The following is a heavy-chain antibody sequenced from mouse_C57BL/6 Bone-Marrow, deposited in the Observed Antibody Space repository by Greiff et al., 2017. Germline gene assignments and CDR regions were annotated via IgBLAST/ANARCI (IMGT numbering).Heavy chain of an antibody. J-gene: IGHJ1*03. CDR3: AREGTTVDWYFDV. CDR1: GYTFTSYW. V-gene: IGHV1-69*01. CDR2: IDPSDSYT. Sequence: QVQLKQPGAELVMPGASVKLSCKASGYTFTSYWMHWVKQRPGQGLEWIGEIDPSDSYTNYNQKFKGKTTLTVDKSSSTAYMQLSSRTSEDSAVYYCAREGTTVDWYFDVGGTGTTITVS. D-gene: IGHD2-14*01.